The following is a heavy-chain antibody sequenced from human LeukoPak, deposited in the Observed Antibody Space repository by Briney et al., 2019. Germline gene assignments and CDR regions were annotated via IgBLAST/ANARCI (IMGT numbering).Heavy chain of an antibody. J-gene: IGHJ5*02. CDR1: GFTFSSYG. CDR2: IRFDGSYE. D-gene: IGHD6-13*01. CDR3: AKASPAGTWWGFDP. Sequence: PGGSLRLSCAASGFTFSSYGMRWVRQAPGKGLEWVTFIRFDGSYEDYADSVKGRFTISRDNAKNTLYLQMNSLRAEDTAVYYCAKASPAGTWWGFDPWGQGTLVTVSS. V-gene: IGHV3-30*02.